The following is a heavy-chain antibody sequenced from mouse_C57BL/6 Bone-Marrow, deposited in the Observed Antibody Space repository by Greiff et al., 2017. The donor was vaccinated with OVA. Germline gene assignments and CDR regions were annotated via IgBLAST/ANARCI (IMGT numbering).Heavy chain of an antibody. CDR3: ARESFYDMDY. V-gene: IGHV1-50*01. CDR2: IDPSDSYT. Sequence: QVQLKQPGAELVKPGASVKLSCKASGYTFTSYWMPWVKQRPGQGLEWIGNIDPSDSYTNYNQKFKGKATLAVDTSTSTAYMQLSSLTSEDSAVYYCARESFYDMDYWGEEASVTASS. J-gene: IGHJ4*01. CDR1: GYTFTSYW.